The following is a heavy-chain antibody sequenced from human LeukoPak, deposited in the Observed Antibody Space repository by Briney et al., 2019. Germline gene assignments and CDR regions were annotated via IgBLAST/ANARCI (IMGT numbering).Heavy chain of an antibody. J-gene: IGHJ6*03. Sequence: GSSVKVSCKASGGTFSSYAISWVRQAPGQGLEWMGGIIPIFGTANYAQKFQGRVTITTDESTSTAYMELSSLRSEDTAVYYCARGDYGDLEYYYYYYMDVWGKGTTVTVSS. CDR3: ARGDYGDLEYYYYYYMDV. CDR2: IIPIFGTA. CDR1: GGTFSSYA. V-gene: IGHV1-69*05. D-gene: IGHD4-17*01.